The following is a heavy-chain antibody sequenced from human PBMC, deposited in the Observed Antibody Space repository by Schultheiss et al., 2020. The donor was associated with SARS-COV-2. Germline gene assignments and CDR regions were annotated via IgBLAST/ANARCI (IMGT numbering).Heavy chain of an antibody. CDR2: ISSSSSYI. Sequence: GGSLRLSCAASGFTFSSYSMNWVRQAPGKGLEWVSSISSSSSYIYYADSVKGRFTISRDNAKDSLYLQMNSLRPEDTALYYCAKGASGSSSWYIDYWGQGTLVTVSS. CDR1: GFTFSSYS. V-gene: IGHV3-21*04. J-gene: IGHJ4*02. CDR3: AKGASGSSSWYIDY. D-gene: IGHD6-13*01.